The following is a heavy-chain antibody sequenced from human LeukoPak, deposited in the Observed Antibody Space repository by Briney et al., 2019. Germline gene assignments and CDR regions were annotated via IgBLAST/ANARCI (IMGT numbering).Heavy chain of an antibody. Sequence: GGSLRLSCTASGFTFRSHAMHWVRQAPGKGLEWVAFIRYDGSKKFYADSVKGRFTISRDNSKNTLYLQMYSLRAEDTAVYYCAKIPYGDYVLDYYYYMDVWGKGTTVTISS. CDR1: GFTFRSHA. D-gene: IGHD4-17*01. CDR3: AKIPYGDYVLDYYYYMDV. J-gene: IGHJ6*03. V-gene: IGHV3-30*02. CDR2: IRYDGSKK.